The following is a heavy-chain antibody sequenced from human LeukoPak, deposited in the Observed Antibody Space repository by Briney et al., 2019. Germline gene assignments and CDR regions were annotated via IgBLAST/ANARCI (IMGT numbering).Heavy chain of an antibody. CDR1: GGSISSYY. D-gene: IGHD2-2*01. Sequence: SETLSLTCTVSGGSISSYYWNWIRQPPGKGLEWIGHIRYSGSTSYNPSLKSRVTISLDTPKNQFSLRLSSVTAADTAVYYCVRTFCSSTSCYGADFFDYWGQGTLVTVSS. J-gene: IGHJ4*02. V-gene: IGHV4-59*08. CDR3: VRTFCSSTSCYGADFFDY. CDR2: IRYSGST.